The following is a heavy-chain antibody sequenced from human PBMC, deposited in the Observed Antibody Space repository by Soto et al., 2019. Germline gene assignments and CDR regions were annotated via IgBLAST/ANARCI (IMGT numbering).Heavy chain of an antibody. Sequence: SETLSLTCAVYGGSFSGYYWTWIRQPPGTWLEWIGEINHSGSTNYNPSLKSRVTVSVDTSKNQFSLKLTSVTAADTAVYFCVSLRNYIVVSGSFFDYWSQGTLVTVSS. V-gene: IGHV4-34*01. J-gene: IGHJ4*02. CDR2: INHSGST. CDR1: GGSFSGYY. CDR3: VSLRNYIVVSGSFFDY. D-gene: IGHD6-19*01.